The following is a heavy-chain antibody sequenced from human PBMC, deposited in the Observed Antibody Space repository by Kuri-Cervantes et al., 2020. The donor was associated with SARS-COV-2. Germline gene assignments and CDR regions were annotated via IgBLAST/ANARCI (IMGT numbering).Heavy chain of an antibody. CDR1: GFTFSSYW. CDR2: INSDGSST. J-gene: IGHJ6*02. D-gene: IGHD1-26*01. V-gene: IGHV3-74*01. Sequence: GESLKISCAASGFTFSSYWMHWVRQAPGKGLVWVSRINSDGSSTSYADSVKGRFTISRDNSKNTLYLQMNSLRAEDTAVYYCASSGSPYYYYGMDVWGQGTTVTVSS. CDR3: ASSGSPYYYYGMDV.